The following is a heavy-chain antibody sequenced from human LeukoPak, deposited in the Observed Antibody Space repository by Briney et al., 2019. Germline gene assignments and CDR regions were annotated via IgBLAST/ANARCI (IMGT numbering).Heavy chain of an antibody. J-gene: IGHJ4*02. V-gene: IGHV3-53*04. CDR3: ARGPGAYCGGDCSDY. D-gene: IGHD2-21*01. Sequence: PGGSLRLSCAASGFIVSSNYMTWVRQAPGKGLEWVSVIYSGGSTYYADSVKGRFTISRHNSKNTLYLQMNSLRAEDTAVYYCARGPGAYCGGDCSDYWGQGTLVTVSS. CDR2: IYSGGST. CDR1: GFIVSSNY.